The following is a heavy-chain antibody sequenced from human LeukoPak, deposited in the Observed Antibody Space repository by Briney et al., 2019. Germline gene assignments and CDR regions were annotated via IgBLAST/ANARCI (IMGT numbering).Heavy chain of an antibody. D-gene: IGHD5-12*01. V-gene: IGHV3-30*18. Sequence: GGSLRLYCAASGFTFSSYGMHWVRQAPGKGLEWVAVISYDGSNKYYADSVKGRFTISRDNSKNTLYLQMNSLRAEDTAVYYCAKDAAPKHRVHSGYVIGYFDYWGQGTLVTVSS. CDR3: AKDAAPKHRVHSGYVIGYFDY. CDR2: ISYDGSNK. CDR1: GFTFSSYG. J-gene: IGHJ4*02.